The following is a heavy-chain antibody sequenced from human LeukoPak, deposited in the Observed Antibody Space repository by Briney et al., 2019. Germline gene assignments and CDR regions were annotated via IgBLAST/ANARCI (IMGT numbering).Heavy chain of an antibody. CDR1: GFSFSSFA. CDR3: ARVEMPIIAVFDY. D-gene: IGHD5-24*01. V-gene: IGHV3-30*01. CDR2: TSPAGNEI. J-gene: IGHJ4*02. Sequence: PGGSLRLPCAASGFSFSSFALHWVRQAPGKGLEWVAATSPAGNEIYYADSVKGRFTISRDNSNNTLYLQMNSLRPEDTAVYYCARVEMPIIAVFDYWGQGTLVTVSS.